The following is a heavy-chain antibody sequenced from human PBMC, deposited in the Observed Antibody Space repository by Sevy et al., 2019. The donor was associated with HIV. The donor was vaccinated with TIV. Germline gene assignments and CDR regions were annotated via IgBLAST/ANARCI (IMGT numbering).Heavy chain of an antibody. Sequence: GGSLRLSCTASGFTFSSSDMNWVRQAPWKGLEWVTKISSSRSSIYYADSVKGRFTISRDNAKNSLNLQMNSLRAEDTAVYYCTRNGGAFDNGFDPWGQGTLVTVSS. V-gene: IGHV3-48*03. CDR2: ISSSRSSI. CDR3: TRNGGAFDNGFDP. CDR1: GFTFSSSD. D-gene: IGHD2-8*01. J-gene: IGHJ5*02.